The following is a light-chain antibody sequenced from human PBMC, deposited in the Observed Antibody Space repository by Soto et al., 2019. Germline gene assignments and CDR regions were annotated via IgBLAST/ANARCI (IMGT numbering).Light chain of an antibody. CDR2: AAS. CDR1: QGISSY. V-gene: IGKV1-8*01. CDR3: QQYYSYPPT. Sequence: AIRMTQSPSSFSASTGDRVTITCRANQGISSYLAWYQQKPGKAPKLLIYAASTLQSGVPSRFSGSGSGTDFTLTISCLQSEDFATYYCQQYYSYPPTFGGGTKVEIK. J-gene: IGKJ4*01.